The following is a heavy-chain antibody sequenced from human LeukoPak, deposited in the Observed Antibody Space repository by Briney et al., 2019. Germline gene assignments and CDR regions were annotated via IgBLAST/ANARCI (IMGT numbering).Heavy chain of an antibody. J-gene: IGHJ6*03. CDR1: GFSLSTSGVG. CDR3: AHSLGRRKDYYYMDV. CDR2: IYWDGDS. V-gene: IGHV2-5*02. D-gene: IGHD7-27*01. Sequence: SGPTLVNPTQTLTLTCTFSGFSLSTSGVGVGWIRQPPGKALEWLALIYWDGDSRYSLSLKNRLTITKDTSKNQVVLRMINMDPVDTATYFCAHSLGRRKDYYYMDVWGKGTTVTVSS.